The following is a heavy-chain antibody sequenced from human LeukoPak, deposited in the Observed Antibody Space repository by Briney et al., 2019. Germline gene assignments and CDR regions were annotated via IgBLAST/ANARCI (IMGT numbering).Heavy chain of an antibody. V-gene: IGHV3-64*01. CDR2: ISSNGGST. Sequence: GGTLSLSCAASGFTFSSYAMHWVRQAPGKGLEYVSAISSNGGSTYYANSVKGRFTISRDNSKNTLYLQMGSLRAEDMAVYYCARASGYFDWQYIGNNWFDPWGQGTLVTVSS. CDR3: ARASGYFDWQYIGNNWFDP. J-gene: IGHJ5*02. D-gene: IGHD3-9*01. CDR1: GFTFSSYA.